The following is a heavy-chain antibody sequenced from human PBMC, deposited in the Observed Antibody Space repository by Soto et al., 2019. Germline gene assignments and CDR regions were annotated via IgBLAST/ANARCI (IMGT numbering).Heavy chain of an antibody. D-gene: IGHD3-10*01. CDR3: AREEGFRITMDRGRWFDP. V-gene: IGHV1-2*02. Sequence: QIQLVQSGAEVKKPGASVKVSCRASGSTFTGYYLHWVRQAPGQGLECMGWVNPIRGDTNYAQKFQDRVIMSRDRSITTVHMELSRLRSDDTAVYYCAREEGFRITMDRGRWFDPWGQGTLVTVSS. CDR2: VNPIRGDT. J-gene: IGHJ5*02. CDR1: GSTFTGYY.